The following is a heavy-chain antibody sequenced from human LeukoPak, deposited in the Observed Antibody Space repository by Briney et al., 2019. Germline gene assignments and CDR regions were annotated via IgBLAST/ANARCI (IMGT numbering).Heavy chain of an antibody. J-gene: IGHJ3*02. V-gene: IGHV4-34*01. D-gene: IGHD2-2*01. CDR2: INHSGST. CDR1: GGSFSGYY. CDR3: ASLNSNIVVVPAAMGIWSNDAFDI. Sequence: SETLSLTCAVYGGSFSGYYWNWIRQPPGKGLEWIGEINHSGSTNYNPSLKSRVTISVDTSKNQFSLKLSSVTAADTAVYYCASLNSNIVVVPAAMGIWSNDAFDIWGQGTMVTVSS.